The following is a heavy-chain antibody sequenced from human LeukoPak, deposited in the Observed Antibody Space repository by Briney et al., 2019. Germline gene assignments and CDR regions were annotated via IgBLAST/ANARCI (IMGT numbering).Heavy chain of an antibody. V-gene: IGHV3-21*01. CDR3: ARDSLYYYGSGPDY. Sequence: PGGSLRLSCAASGFTFSSYSMNWVRQAPGKGLEWVSSISSSSSYIYYADSVKGRFTISRDNAKNSLYLQMNSLRAEDTAVYYCARDSLYYYGSGPDYWGQGTLVTVSS. D-gene: IGHD3-10*01. CDR2: ISSSSSYI. J-gene: IGHJ4*02. CDR1: GFTFSSYS.